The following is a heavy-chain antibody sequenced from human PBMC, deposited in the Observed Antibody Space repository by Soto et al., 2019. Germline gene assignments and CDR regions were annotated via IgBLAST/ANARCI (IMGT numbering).Heavy chain of an antibody. CDR3: ARGRYCLTGTCFPNWFDS. CDR1: GGSISTVDYF. D-gene: IGHD2-15*01. Sequence: SETLSLTCSVSGGSISTVDYFWAWIRQPPGQALEYIGYIYKSTTTYYNPSFESRVAISLDTSKSQFSLTVTSVTAADTAVYFCARGRYCLTGTCFPNWFDSWGQGTLVTVSS. J-gene: IGHJ5*01. V-gene: IGHV4-30-4*01. CDR2: IYKSTTT.